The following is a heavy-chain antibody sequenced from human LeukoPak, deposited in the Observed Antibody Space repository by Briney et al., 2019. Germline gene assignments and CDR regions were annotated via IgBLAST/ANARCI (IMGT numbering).Heavy chain of an antibody. D-gene: IGHD5-24*01. CDR1: GFGLGSYN. Sequence: GGSLRLSCAASGFGLGSYNMYWVRQAPGKGLEWVSYISSSGSTIYYADSVKGRFTISRDNAKNSLYLQMNSLRAEDTAVYYCARDGGRDGYNLYYFDYWGQGTLVTVSS. CDR3: ARDGGRDGYNLYYFDY. V-gene: IGHV3-48*03. CDR2: ISSSGSTI. J-gene: IGHJ4*02.